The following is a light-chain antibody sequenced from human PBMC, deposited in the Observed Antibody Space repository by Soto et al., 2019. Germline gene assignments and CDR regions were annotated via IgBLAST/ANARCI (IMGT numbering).Light chain of an antibody. J-gene: IGKJ2*01. Sequence: EIVMTQSPGTLSLSPGERATISCRASQVIGSRYLAWYHQKSGQAPRLLIYGASSRATGIPDRFSGSGSGTDFTLTITGLQSDDFGTYYCLQSENAPHTFGQGTKVEIK. V-gene: IGKV3-20*01. CDR3: LQSENAPHT. CDR2: GAS. CDR1: QVIGSRY.